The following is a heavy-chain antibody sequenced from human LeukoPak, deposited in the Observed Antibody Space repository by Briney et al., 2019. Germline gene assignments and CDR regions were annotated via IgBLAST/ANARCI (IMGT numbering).Heavy chain of an antibody. CDR3: ARDLLSGCSGGSCRNY. CDR1: GFTFSGYW. V-gene: IGHV3-7*01. CDR2: IKQDGSEK. J-gene: IGHJ4*02. Sequence: GGSLRLSCAASGFTFSGYWMNWVRQAPGKGLEWLANIKQDGSEKFYVDSVKGRFTISRDNAKNSLYLHMNSLRAEDTAVYYCARDLLSGCSGGSCRNYWGQGTLVTVSS. D-gene: IGHD2-15*01.